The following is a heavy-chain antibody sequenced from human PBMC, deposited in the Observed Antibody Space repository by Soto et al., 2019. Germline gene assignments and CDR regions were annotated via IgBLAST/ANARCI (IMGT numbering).Heavy chain of an antibody. CDR3: ARTTAVPNALRSRYFFDY. CDR1: GDPLSSGSYY. Sequence: SETLSLTCTVSGDPLSSGSYYWSWIRQPPGKRLEWIGYVHYSGTTNYNPSLKSRVTISVDLSKNRFSLRLSSVTTADTALYYCARTTAVPNALRSRYFFDYWGQGTLVTVSS. CDR2: VHYSGTT. J-gene: IGHJ4*02. V-gene: IGHV4-61*01. D-gene: IGHD4-17*01.